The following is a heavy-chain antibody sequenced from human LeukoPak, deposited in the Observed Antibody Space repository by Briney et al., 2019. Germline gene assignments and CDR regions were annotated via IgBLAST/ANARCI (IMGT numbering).Heavy chain of an antibody. CDR2: IYYSGST. CDR3: ARDYGGSSGRFDP. Sequence: SETLSLTCTVSGGSISSYYWSWIRQPPGKGLEWIGYIYYSGSTNYNSSLKSRVTISVDTSKNQFSLNLTSVSAADTAVYYCARDYGGSSGRFDPWGQGTLVTVSS. CDR1: GGSISSYY. V-gene: IGHV4-59*01. J-gene: IGHJ5*02. D-gene: IGHD6-13*01.